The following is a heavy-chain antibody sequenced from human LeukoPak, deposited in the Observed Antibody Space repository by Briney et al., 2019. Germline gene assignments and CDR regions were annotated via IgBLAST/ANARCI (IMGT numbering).Heavy chain of an antibody. CDR3: AKAKGIAAAVSWFDP. CDR1: GSTFSSYA. Sequence: PGGSLRLSCAASGSTFSSYAMSWVRQAPGKGLEWVSAISGSGGSTYYADSVKGRFTISRDNSKNTLYLQMNSLRAEDTAVYYCAKAKGIAAAVSWFDPWGQGTLVTVSS. CDR2: ISGSGGST. V-gene: IGHV3-23*01. D-gene: IGHD6-13*01. J-gene: IGHJ5*02.